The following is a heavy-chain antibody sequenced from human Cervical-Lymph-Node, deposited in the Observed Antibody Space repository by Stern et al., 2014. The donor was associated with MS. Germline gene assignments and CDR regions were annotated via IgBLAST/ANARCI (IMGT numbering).Heavy chain of an antibody. Sequence: QVTLKESGPVLVKPTETLTLTCTVSGFSLHNGRMRVSWIRQPPGKALEWLAQIFFNDEKSYSATLKSRFTSAKDTAKSQVVLSMSNMDPVDTGTYYCARIVQWVVGDAYYYGMDVWGQETTVTVSS. J-gene: IGHJ6*02. V-gene: IGHV2-26*01. CDR3: ARIVQWVVGDAYYYGMDV. CDR1: GFSLHNGRMR. D-gene: IGHD6-19*01. CDR2: IFFNDEK.